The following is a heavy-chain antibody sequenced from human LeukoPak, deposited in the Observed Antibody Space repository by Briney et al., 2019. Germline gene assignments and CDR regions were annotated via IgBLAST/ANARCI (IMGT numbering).Heavy chain of an antibody. CDR3: ASDGSPPGGLNWFDP. J-gene: IGHJ5*02. D-gene: IGHD3-16*01. Sequence: GRSLRLSCAASGFTFSSYGMHWVRQAPGKGLEWVAVIWYDGSNKYYADSVKGRFTISRDNSKNTLYLQMNSLRAEDTAVYYCASDGSPPGGLNWFDPWGQGTLVTVSS. V-gene: IGHV3-33*01. CDR1: GFTFSSYG. CDR2: IWYDGSNK.